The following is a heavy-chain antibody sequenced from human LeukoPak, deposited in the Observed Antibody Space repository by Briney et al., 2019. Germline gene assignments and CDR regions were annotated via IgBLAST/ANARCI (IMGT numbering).Heavy chain of an antibody. CDR3: ARLVVPPGNRGWYYEH. D-gene: IGHD2-2*01. J-gene: IGHJ4*02. CDR1: EFIFSNYW. V-gene: IGHV3-7*03. Sequence: GGSLRLSCAASEFIFSNYWMAWVRQGPGEGPEWVANINQRGREKYYVDSVRGRFTISRDNAKNSLDLQMNSLRVEDTAIYYCARLVVPPGNRGWYYEHWGQGTLVTVSS. CDR2: INQRGREK.